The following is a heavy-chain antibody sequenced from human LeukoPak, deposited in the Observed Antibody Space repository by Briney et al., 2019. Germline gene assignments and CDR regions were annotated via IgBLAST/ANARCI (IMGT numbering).Heavy chain of an antibody. D-gene: IGHD5-18*01. CDR1: GGSISSYY. CDR2: IYYSGST. CDR3: ARVDTNWFDP. V-gene: IGHV4-59*12. J-gene: IGHJ5*02. Sequence: SETLSLICTVSGGSISSYYWNWIRQPPGKGLEWIGHIYYSGSTYYNPSLKSRVTISVDTSKNQFSLKLSSVTAADTAVYYCARVDTNWFDPWGQGTLVTVSS.